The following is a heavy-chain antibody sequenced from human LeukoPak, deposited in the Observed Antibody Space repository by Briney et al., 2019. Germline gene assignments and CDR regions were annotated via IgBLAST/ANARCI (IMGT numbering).Heavy chain of an antibody. CDR2: IYSGGST. Sequence: GGSLRLSCAVSGLTVSNNYMSWVRQAPGKGLEWVSVIYSGGSTYYADSVKGRFTISRDNSKNTVYLQMNSLRDEDTAVYYCARNVGYRGQGTLVTVSS. D-gene: IGHD1-26*01. V-gene: IGHV3-53*01. J-gene: IGHJ4*02. CDR3: ARNVGY. CDR1: GLTVSNNY.